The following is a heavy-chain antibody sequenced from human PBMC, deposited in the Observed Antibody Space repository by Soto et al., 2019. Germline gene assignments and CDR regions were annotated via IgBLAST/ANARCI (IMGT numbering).Heavy chain of an antibody. V-gene: IGHV3-23*01. J-gene: IGHJ4*02. CDR3: AKNYYFDY. CDR2: INVDDNT. CDR1: GFIFTSYA. Sequence: EVQLLESGGDLVQPGGSLRLSCAASGFIFTSYAMSWVRQAPGKGLEWVSSINVDDNTYYAESVRGRFTISRDNSKNTLYLRMNSLRAEDTALYYCAKNYYFDYWGRGTLVTVSS.